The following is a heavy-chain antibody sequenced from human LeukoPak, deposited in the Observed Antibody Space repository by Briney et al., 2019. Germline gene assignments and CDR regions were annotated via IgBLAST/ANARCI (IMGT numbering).Heavy chain of an antibody. D-gene: IGHD6-6*01. CDR1: GGSISSDICY. CDR3: ARVPENIAPPGGGHHFDY. Sequence: KSSETLSLTCTVSGGSISSDICYWSWVRQPPGKGLEWIGYIYHGGHTYYNPSLKSRVTMSVDRSKNQFSLKVNSVTAADTAVYYCARVPENIAPPGGGHHFDYWGQGTLVPVSS. V-gene: IGHV4-30-2*01. J-gene: IGHJ4*02. CDR2: IYHGGHT.